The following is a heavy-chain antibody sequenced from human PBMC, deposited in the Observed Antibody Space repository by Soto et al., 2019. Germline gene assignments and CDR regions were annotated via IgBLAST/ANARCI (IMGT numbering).Heavy chain of an antibody. CDR2: ISAAGDP. J-gene: IGHJ6*02. CDR3: ARTDRDFYGLDV. Sequence: EVQLVESGGGLVQPGGSLRLSCEASGFTFRNYDMHWVRQGTGKGLAWVSGISAAGDPDYADSVEGRFTISRENAQNSFFLQMNSLRVGDKAVYYCARTDRDFYGLDVWGQGTTVIVSS. CDR1: GFTFRNYD. V-gene: IGHV3-13*05.